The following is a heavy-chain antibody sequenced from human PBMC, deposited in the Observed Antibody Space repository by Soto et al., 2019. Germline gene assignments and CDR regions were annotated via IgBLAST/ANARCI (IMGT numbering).Heavy chain of an antibody. V-gene: IGHV3-7*01. CDR3: VRDYPVVNNY. CDR1: GFTFSTYW. J-gene: IGHJ4*02. CDR2: IKEDGSVK. Sequence: EVQLVESGGGLVQPGGSLRLSCAASGFTFSTYWMSWVRQAPGKGLEWVADIKEDGSVKKYVDPVKGPGTISRDNARNSVYLQRNSLRAEDTAVYYCVRDYPVVNNYWGQGTLVTVSS. D-gene: IGHD2-21*01.